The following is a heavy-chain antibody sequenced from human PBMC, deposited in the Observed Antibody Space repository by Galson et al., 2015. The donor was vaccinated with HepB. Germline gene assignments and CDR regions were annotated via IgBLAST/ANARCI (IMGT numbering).Heavy chain of an antibody. Sequence: SLRLSCAASGFTFSSYAMSWVRQAPGKGLEWVSTIRGSGGSTYYADSVKGRFTISRDSSKNTLYLQMDSLRGEDTAVYYCTKRSTVSSRPFDYWGQGTLVTVSS. CDR3: TKRSTVSSRPFDY. V-gene: IGHV3-23*01. D-gene: IGHD6-6*01. J-gene: IGHJ4*02. CDR1: GFTFSSYA. CDR2: IRGSGGST.